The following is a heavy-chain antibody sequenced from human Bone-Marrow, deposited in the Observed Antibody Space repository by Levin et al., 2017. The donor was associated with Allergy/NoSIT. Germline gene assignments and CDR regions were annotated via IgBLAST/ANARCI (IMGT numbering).Heavy chain of an antibody. CDR3: ARDAHDFWSGYPDAFDI. V-gene: IGHV3-30-3*01. J-gene: IGHJ3*02. D-gene: IGHD3-3*01. CDR1: GFTFSSYA. Sequence: GGSLRLSCAASGFTFSSYAMHWVRQAPGKGLEWVAVISYDGSNKYYADSVKGRFTISRDNSKNTLYLQMNSLRAEDTAVYYCARDAHDFWSGYPDAFDIWGQGTMVTVSS. CDR2: ISYDGSNK.